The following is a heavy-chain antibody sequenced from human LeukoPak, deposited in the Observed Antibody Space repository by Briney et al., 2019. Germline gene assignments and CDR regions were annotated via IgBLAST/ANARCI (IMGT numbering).Heavy chain of an antibody. CDR3: AKDRDDYGNDC. CDR2: IRSDGSSK. D-gene: IGHD4-11*01. J-gene: IGHJ4*02. Sequence: QPGGSLSLSCAASGFTFSDFGMPWVRPAPGKGLEWVALIRSDGSSKYYADSVEGRFTISRDNSKNTLYLQMNSLRVEDTAVYYCAKDRDDYGNDCWGQGILVTVST. V-gene: IGHV3-30*02. CDR1: GFTFSDFG.